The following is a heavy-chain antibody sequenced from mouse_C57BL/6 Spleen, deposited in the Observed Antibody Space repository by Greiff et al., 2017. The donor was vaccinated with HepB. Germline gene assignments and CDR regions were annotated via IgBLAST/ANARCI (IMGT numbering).Heavy chain of an antibody. CDR3: AREDKWLLLDY. Sequence: VHLVESGPELVKPGASVKISCKASGYAFSSSWMNWVKQRPGKGLEWIGRIYPGDGDTNYNGKFKGKATLTADKSSSTAYMQLSSLTSEDSAVYFCAREDKWLLLDYWGQGTTLTVSS. CDR1: GYAFSSSW. CDR2: IYPGDGDT. J-gene: IGHJ2*01. D-gene: IGHD2-3*01. V-gene: IGHV1-82*01.